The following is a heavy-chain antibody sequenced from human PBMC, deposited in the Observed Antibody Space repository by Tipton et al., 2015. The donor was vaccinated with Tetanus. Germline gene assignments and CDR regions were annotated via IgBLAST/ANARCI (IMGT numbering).Heavy chain of an antibody. CDR1: DESISSSSYY. Sequence: GLVKPSETLSLTCTVSDESISSSSYYWGWIRHHPGRGLEWIASISNSGTSYNNPSFRSRVTISVDTSKNQFSLKLNSVTAADTAVYFCARGGTMVHGVILQDHFYYWGQGTLVTVSS. V-gene: IGHV4-39*07. J-gene: IGHJ4*02. CDR3: ARGGTMVHGVILQDHFYY. D-gene: IGHD3-10*01. CDR2: ISNSGTS.